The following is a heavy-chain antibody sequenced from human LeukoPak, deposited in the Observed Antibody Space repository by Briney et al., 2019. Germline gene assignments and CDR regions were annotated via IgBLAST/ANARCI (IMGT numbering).Heavy chain of an antibody. J-gene: IGHJ6*03. CDR2: IQYDGSNE. D-gene: IGHD2-8*01. CDR1: GFTFSSYG. CDR3: AKDRCSNGIGCYYYYMDV. V-gene: IGHV3-30*02. Sequence: GGSLRLSCAASGFTFSSYGMHWVRQAPGKGLGWVAYIQYDGSNEQYAHSVKGRFRISRDSSKNILYLQMNSLRAEDTAVYYCAKDRCSNGIGCYYYYMDVWGKGTTVTISS.